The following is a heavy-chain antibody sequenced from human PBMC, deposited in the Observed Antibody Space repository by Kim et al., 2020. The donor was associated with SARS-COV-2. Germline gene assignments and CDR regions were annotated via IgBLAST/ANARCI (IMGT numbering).Heavy chain of an antibody. V-gene: IGHV4-34*01. D-gene: IGHD3-10*01. J-gene: IGHJ4*02. CDR3: GRGSAIWFRELSFDY. Sequence: PSLKSRVTISVDTSKNQFSLKRSSVSAADTAVYYCGRGSAIWFRELSFDYWGQGTLVTVSS.